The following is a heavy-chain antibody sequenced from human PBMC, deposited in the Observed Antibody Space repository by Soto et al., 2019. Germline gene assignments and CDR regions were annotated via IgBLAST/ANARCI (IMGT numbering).Heavy chain of an antibody. Sequence: PSETLSLTCTVSGGSISSSSYYWGWIRQPPGKGLEWMGSIYYSGSTYYNPSLKSRVTISVDTSKNQFSLKLSSVTAADTAVYYCASLSYDYDSSGYYAYDYWGQGTLVTVSS. CDR2: IYYSGST. CDR1: GGSISSSSYY. V-gene: IGHV4-39*01. CDR3: ASLSYDYDSSGYYAYDY. D-gene: IGHD3-22*01. J-gene: IGHJ4*02.